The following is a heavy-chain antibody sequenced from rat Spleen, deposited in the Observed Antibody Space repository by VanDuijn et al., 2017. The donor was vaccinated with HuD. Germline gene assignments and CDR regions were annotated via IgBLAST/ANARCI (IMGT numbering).Heavy chain of an antibody. Sequence: QVQLKESGPGLVQPSQTLSLTCTVSGFTLTRYHVHWVRQPPGKGLEWIAGMSSGGNTYHNSVLKSRQTISRETSKSQVFLKMNSLQPEDTAMYVCARWKYTTDWFTYWGQGTLVTVSS. V-gene: IGHV2S12*01. J-gene: IGHJ3*01. D-gene: IGHD1-6*01. CDR3: ARWKYTTDWFTY. CDR1: GFTLTRYH. CDR2: MSSGGNT.